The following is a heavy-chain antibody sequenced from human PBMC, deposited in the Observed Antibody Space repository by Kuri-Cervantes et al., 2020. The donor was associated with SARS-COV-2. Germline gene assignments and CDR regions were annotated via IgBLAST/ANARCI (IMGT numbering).Heavy chain of an antibody. CDR2: IIPIFGTA. V-gene: IGHV1-69*13. D-gene: IGHD2-8*01. CDR1: GGTFSSYA. Sequence: SVKVSCKASGGTFSSYAISWVRQAPGQGLEWMGGIIPIFGTANYAQKFQGRVTITADESTSTAYMELSSLRSDDTAVYYCARDQQMVYAAWGAIDYWGQGTLVTVSS. CDR3: ARDQQMVYAAWGAIDY. J-gene: IGHJ4*02.